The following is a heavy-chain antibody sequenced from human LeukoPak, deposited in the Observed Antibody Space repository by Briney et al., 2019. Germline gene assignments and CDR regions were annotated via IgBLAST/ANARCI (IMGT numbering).Heavy chain of an antibody. CDR2: IYTSGST. CDR3: ARVSDDYGDYAGSAFDI. D-gene: IGHD4-17*01. Sequence: SETLPLTCTVSGGSISSYYWSWIRQPAGKGLEWIGRIYTSGSTNYNPSLKSRVTMSVDTSKNQFSLKLSSVTAADTAVYYCARVSDDYGDYAGSAFDIWGQGTMVTVSS. V-gene: IGHV4-4*07. CDR1: GGSISSYY. J-gene: IGHJ3*02.